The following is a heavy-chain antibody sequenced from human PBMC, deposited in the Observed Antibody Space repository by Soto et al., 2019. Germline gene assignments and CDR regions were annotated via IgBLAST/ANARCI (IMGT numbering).Heavy chain of an antibody. V-gene: IGHV3-30-3*01. CDR2: ISYDGSNK. CDR1: GFTFSSYA. D-gene: IGHD6-19*01. Sequence: GGSLRLSCAASGFTFSSYAMHWVRQAPGKGLEWVAVISYDGSNKYYADSVKGRFTISRDNSKNTLYLQMNSLRAEDTAVYYCARSDVAGDDDFDIWRHGTLVT. CDR3: ARSDVAGDDDFDI. J-gene: IGHJ3*02.